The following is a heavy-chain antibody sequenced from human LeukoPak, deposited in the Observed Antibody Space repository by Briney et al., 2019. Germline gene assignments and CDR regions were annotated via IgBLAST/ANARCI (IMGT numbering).Heavy chain of an antibody. CDR2: IGVYNGKI. D-gene: IGHD3-10*01. CDR1: GYTFTTYG. Sequence: ASVKVSCKASGYTFTTYGFSWVRQAPGQGLEWMGWIGVYNGKIEYAQKFQGRVTMTTDTSTSTAYMELRSLTSDDTAVYYCARDIGVSQFDYWGQGTLVTVSS. J-gene: IGHJ4*02. V-gene: IGHV1-18*04. CDR3: ARDIGVSQFDY.